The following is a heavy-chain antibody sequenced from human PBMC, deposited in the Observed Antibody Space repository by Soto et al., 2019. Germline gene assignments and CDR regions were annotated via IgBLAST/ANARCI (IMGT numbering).Heavy chain of an antibody. D-gene: IGHD3-3*01. J-gene: IGHJ5*02. V-gene: IGHV1-18*01. CDR2: ISAYNGNT. CDR3: ARYELNYDFWSGYYTGPNWFDP. Sequence: QVQLVQSGAEVKKPGASVKVSCKASGYTFTSYGISWVRQAPGQGLEWMGWISAYNGNTNYAQKLQGRVTMTTDTSRSTAYMELRSLRSDDTAVYYCARYELNYDFWSGYYTGPNWFDPWGQGTLVTVSS. CDR1: GYTFTSYG.